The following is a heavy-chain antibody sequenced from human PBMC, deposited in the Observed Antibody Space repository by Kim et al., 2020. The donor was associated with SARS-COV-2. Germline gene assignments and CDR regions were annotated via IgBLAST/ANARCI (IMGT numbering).Heavy chain of an antibody. CDR3: AKDRAYSSGWSSFDY. D-gene: IGHD6-19*01. Sequence: DSVKGRFTISRDNAKNTLYLQMNSLRAEDTAVYYCAKDRAYSSGWSSFDYWGQGTLVTVSS. J-gene: IGHJ4*02. V-gene: IGHV3-23*01.